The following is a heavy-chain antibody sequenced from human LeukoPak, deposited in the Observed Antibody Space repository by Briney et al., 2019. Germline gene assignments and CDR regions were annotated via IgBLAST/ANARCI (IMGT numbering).Heavy chain of an antibody. Sequence: SETLSLTCTVSGGSISSYYWSWVRQPPGKGLEWIGFVYYTGSTNYSPSLKSRVTISVDTSKNQFSLKLSSVTAADTAVYYCARDQNYGSGSYFDYWGQGTLVTVSS. CDR3: ARDQNYGSGSYFDY. CDR1: GGSISSYY. CDR2: VYYTGST. D-gene: IGHD3-10*01. V-gene: IGHV4-59*12. J-gene: IGHJ4*02.